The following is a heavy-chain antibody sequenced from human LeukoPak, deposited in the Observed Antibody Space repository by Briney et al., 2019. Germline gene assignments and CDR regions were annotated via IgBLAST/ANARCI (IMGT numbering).Heavy chain of an antibody. V-gene: IGHV1-69*13. D-gene: IGHD1-26*01. Sequence: SVKVSCKASGGTFSSYAISWVRQAPGQGLEWMGGIIPIFGTANSAQKFQGRVTITADESTSTDYMELSSLRSEDTAVYCCSKVFLWELLFSAFDIWGQGTMVTVSS. CDR1: GGTFSSYA. J-gene: IGHJ3*02. CDR2: IIPIFGTA. CDR3: SKVFLWELLFSAFDI.